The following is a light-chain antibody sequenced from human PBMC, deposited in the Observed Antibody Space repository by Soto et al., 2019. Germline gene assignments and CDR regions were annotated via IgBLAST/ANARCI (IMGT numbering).Light chain of an antibody. Sequence: EIVMTQSPATLSVSPGERATLSCRASQSVSSNLAWYQQKPGQAPRLLIYGASTRATGIPASFSGSGSGTEFTLTISSLQSEDFAVYYCQQYNNWPPWTFGQGTMVEIK. V-gene: IGKV3-15*01. CDR3: QQYNNWPPWT. CDR2: GAS. J-gene: IGKJ1*01. CDR1: QSVSSN.